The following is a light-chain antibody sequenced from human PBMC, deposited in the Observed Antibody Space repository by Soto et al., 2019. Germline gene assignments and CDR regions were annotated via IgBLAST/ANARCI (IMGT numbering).Light chain of an antibody. J-gene: IGLJ1*01. CDR3: ASLTTTSFV. Sequence: QSVLTQPASVSGSPGQSITISCTGTSSDVGAYNLVSWYQHHPGKAPKLLISKVSNRPSGVSDRFSGSKSGNTASLAISGLQAEDEADYYCASLTTTSFVFGTGTKVTVL. V-gene: IGLV2-14*01. CDR1: SSDVGAYNL. CDR2: KVS.